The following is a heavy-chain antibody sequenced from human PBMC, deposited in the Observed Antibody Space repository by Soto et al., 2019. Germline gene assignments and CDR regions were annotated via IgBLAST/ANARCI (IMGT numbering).Heavy chain of an antibody. CDR1: GDSITSYY. D-gene: IGHD4-17*01. V-gene: IGHV4-59*01. J-gene: IGHJ3*02. CDR3: ARWGSAVTNAFDI. Sequence: SETLSLTCTVSGDSITSYYWRWIRQPPGKGLEWIGYIYYSGSTNYNPSLRSRVTISLDTSKNQFSLRLTSLTAADTAIYYCARWGSAVTNAFDIWGQGTMVTVSS. CDR2: IYYSGST.